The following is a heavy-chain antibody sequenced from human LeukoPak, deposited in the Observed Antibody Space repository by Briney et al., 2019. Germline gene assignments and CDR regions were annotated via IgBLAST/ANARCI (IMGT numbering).Heavy chain of an antibody. CDR1: GGSFSVYY. CDR3: ARGRRSCSSTRCYTTGWFDP. D-gene: IGHD2-2*02. V-gene: IGHV4-34*01. J-gene: IGHJ5*02. CDR2: INHSGST. Sequence: SGALSLSCAVYGGSFSVYYWSWIRQPPGKGLEWVAEINHSGSTNYNPSLKSRVSISVDTSKTQYSMKMSSVTAANTAVYYCARGRRSCSSTRCYTTGWFDPWGQGTLVTVSS.